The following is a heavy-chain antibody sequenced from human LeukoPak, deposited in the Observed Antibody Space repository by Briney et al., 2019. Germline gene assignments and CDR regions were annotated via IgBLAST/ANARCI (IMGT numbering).Heavy chain of an antibody. D-gene: IGHD4-17*01. Sequence: GGSLRLSCAASGFTFSSYAMSWVRQAPGKGLEWVSAISGSGGSTYYADSVKGRFTISRDNSKNTLYLQMNSLRAEDTAVYYCAKDPTDYGDHLFDYWGQGTLVTVSP. J-gene: IGHJ4*02. V-gene: IGHV3-23*01. CDR2: ISGSGGST. CDR3: AKDPTDYGDHLFDY. CDR1: GFTFSSYA.